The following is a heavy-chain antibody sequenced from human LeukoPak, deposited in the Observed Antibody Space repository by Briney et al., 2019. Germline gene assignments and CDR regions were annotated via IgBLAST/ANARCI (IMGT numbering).Heavy chain of an antibody. Sequence: SETLSLTCTVSGGSVTSGYYYWTWIRQYPGKGLEWIGYIHPSGGTDYNPSLKSRVTMSLDTSQNQFSPKLTSVTAADTAIYYCTRGQDAFKTGYWGQGTLVTVSS. J-gene: IGHJ4*02. D-gene: IGHD5-24*01. V-gene: IGHV4-31*03. CDR3: TRGQDAFKTGY. CDR1: GGSVTSGYYY. CDR2: IHPSGGT.